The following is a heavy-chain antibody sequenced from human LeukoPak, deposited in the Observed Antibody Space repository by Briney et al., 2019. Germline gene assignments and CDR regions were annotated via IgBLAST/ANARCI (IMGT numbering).Heavy chain of an antibody. CDR2: VSSTGGDK. CDR1: GVTFEDYY. Sequence: GGSLRLSCTGSGVTFEDYYLSWIRQAPGKGLEWISYVSSTGGDKFYADSVKGRFTISRDDARNSVYMEMNDLIDEDTAFYYCARGENGSFDRWGQGTLVIVSS. CDR3: ARGENGSFDR. D-gene: IGHD3-10*01. V-gene: IGHV3-11*01. J-gene: IGHJ4*02.